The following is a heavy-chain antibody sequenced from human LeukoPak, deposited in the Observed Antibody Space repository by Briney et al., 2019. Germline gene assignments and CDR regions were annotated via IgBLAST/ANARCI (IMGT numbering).Heavy chain of an antibody. D-gene: IGHD4-17*01. J-gene: IGHJ3*02. V-gene: IGHV3-21*01. CDR2: LSTSSSYI. CDR3: ARSRRDGDYLFNAFDI. Sequence: GGSLRLSCAASGFTFTSYWMTWVRQAPGKGLEWVSSLSTSSSYIYYADSVKGRFTVSRDNARNSLELQMNSLRAEDTAVYYCARSRRDGDYLFNAFDIWGQGTMVTVSS. CDR1: GFTFTSYW.